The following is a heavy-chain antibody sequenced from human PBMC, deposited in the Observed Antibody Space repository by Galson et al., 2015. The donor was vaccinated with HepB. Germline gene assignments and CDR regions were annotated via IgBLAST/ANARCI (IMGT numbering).Heavy chain of an antibody. V-gene: IGHV1-18*04. J-gene: IGHJ5*02. CDR2: ISAYNGNK. Sequence: SVKVSCKASGYTFTDYGISWVRQAPGQGLEWMGWISAYNGNKNYAQKFQGRVTLTTATSTSTAYMELRSLRSDDTAVYYCARGGNNWFDPWGQGTLVTVSS. D-gene: IGHD3-16*01. CDR1: GYTFTDYG. CDR3: ARGGNNWFDP.